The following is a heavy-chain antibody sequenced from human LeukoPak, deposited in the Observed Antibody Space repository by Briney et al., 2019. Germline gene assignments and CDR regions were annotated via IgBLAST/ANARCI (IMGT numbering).Heavy chain of an antibody. CDR2: IIPIFGTA. J-gene: IGHJ5*02. V-gene: IGHV1-69*05. CDR3: ARVGCSSTSCWDWFDP. CDR1: GGTFSSYA. D-gene: IGHD2-2*01. Sequence: SVKVSCKASGGTFSSYAISWVRQAPGQGLEWMGGIIPIFGTANYAQKFQGRVTITTDESTSTAYMELSSLRSEDTAVYYCARVGCSSTSCWDWFDPWGQGTLVTVSS.